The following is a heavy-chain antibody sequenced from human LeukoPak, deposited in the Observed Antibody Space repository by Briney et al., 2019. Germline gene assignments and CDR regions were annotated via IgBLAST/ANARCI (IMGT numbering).Heavy chain of an antibody. CDR2: IYYSGST. J-gene: IGHJ5*02. CDR3: ARHENYYDSSGTMGWFDA. D-gene: IGHD3-22*01. CDR1: GGSISSSSYY. Sequence: SQTLSLTCTVSGGSISSSSYYWGWIRQPPGKGLEWIGSIYYSGSTYYNPSLKSRVTISVDTSKNQFSLKLSSVTAADTAVYYCARHENYYDSSGTMGWFDAWGQGCLVTVSS. V-gene: IGHV4-39*01.